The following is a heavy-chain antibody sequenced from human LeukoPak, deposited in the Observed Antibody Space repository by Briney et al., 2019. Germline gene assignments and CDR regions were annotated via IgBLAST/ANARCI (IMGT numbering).Heavy chain of an antibody. CDR3: ARAHGSGGDYFDY. CDR2: IYYSGTT. V-gene: IGHV4-31*03. D-gene: IGHD5-12*01. CDR1: GGSISSGAYF. J-gene: IGHJ4*02. Sequence: SQTLSLTCTVSGGSISSGAYFWSWLRPHPGKGLEWIGFIYYSGTTYYSPSLKSRLTLSKDTSKNHFSLTMSSVTAADTAVYYCARAHGSGGDYFDYWGQGTLVTVSS.